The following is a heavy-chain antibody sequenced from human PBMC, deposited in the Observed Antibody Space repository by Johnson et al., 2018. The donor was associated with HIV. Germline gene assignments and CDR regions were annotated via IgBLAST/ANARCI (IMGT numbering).Heavy chain of an antibody. Sequence: VQLVESGGGLVQPGGSLRLSCAASGFTFSSYAMSWVRQAPGKGLEWVSGISWNGGSTGYADSVKGRFTISRDNAKNSLYLQMNSLRAEDTALYYCARVALNVGNDAFDIWGQGTMVTVSS. V-gene: IGHV3-20*04. CDR3: ARVALNVGNDAFDI. CDR1: GFTFSSYA. D-gene: IGHD1-1*01. CDR2: ISWNGGST. J-gene: IGHJ3*02.